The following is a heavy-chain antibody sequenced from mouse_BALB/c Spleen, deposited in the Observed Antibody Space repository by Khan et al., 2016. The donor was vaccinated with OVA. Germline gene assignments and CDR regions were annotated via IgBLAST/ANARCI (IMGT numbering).Heavy chain of an antibody. CDR3: TRGGYSSFAY. CDR1: GYSFTSYW. J-gene: IGHJ3*01. D-gene: IGHD1-3*01. Sequence: VQLKESGTVLARPGASVKMSCKASGYSFTSYWMYWVKQRPGQGLEWIGGIYPGNSDTDYNQTFKGKATLTAGTSANTAYMELSSLTNEDSAVYYSTRGGYSSFAYWGQGTLVTVSA. CDR2: IYPGNSDT. V-gene: IGHV1-5*01.